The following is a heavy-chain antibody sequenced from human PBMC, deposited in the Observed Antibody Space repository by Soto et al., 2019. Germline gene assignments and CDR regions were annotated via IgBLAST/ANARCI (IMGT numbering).Heavy chain of an antibody. Sequence: GGSLRLSCAASGFTFSSYAMSWVRQAPGKGLEWVSAISGSGGSTYYADSVKGRFTISRDNSKNTLYLQMNSLRAEDTAVYYCARVPYYYIWGSYRTVSPYYMDVWGKGTTVTVSS. J-gene: IGHJ6*03. CDR2: ISGSGGST. CDR1: GFTFSSYA. D-gene: IGHD3-16*02. V-gene: IGHV3-23*01. CDR3: ARVPYYYIWGSYRTVSPYYMDV.